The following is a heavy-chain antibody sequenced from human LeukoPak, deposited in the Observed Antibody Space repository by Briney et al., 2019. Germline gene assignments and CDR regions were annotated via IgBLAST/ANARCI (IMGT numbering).Heavy chain of an antibody. V-gene: IGHV1-46*01. CDR3: ARDLGYCSGGSCHPTFDY. Sequence: ASVKVSCKASGYTFTSYYMRWVRQAPGQGLEWKGIINPSGGSTSYAQKFQGRVTMTRDMSTSTVYMELSRLRSDDTAVYYCARDLGYCSGGSCHPTFDYWGQGTLVTVSS. CDR1: GYTFTSYY. D-gene: IGHD2-15*01. J-gene: IGHJ4*02. CDR2: INPSGGST.